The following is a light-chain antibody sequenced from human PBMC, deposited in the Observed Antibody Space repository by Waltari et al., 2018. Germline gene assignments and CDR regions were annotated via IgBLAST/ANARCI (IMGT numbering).Light chain of an antibody. V-gene: IGKV3-11*01. J-gene: IGKJ3*01. Sequence: EIVLTQSPATLSLSPGETATLSCRASQSVGSSLAWYQQKPGQAPRLLIYEASKRATGIPARFSGSGSGTDFTLTISSLESEDFAVYYCQQRTNWPPIFSFGPGTKVDIK. CDR1: QSVGSS. CDR2: EAS. CDR3: QQRTNWPPIFS.